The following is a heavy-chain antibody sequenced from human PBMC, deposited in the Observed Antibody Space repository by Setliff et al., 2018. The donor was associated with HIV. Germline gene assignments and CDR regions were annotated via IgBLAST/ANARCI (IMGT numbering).Heavy chain of an antibody. D-gene: IGHD3-3*01. Sequence: LRLSCAASGFTVSSYAMHWVRQAPGKGLEWVAVISYDGSNKYYADSVKGRFTISRDNSKNTLYLQMNSLRAEDTAVYYCARDQERFLEWLLSADYWGQGTLVTVSS. CDR3: ARDQERFLEWLLSADY. V-gene: IGHV3-30*04. CDR2: ISYDGSNK. J-gene: IGHJ4*02. CDR1: GFTVSSYA.